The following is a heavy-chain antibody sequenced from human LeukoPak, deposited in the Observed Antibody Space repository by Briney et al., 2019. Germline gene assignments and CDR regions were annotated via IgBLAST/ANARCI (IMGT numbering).Heavy chain of an antibody. CDR3: AKGMTAFRTKDRQFDY. CDR1: GFHFSSYA. CDR2: IRGGGSST. D-gene: IGHD1-14*01. J-gene: IGHJ4*02. Sequence: LGGSLRLSCAASGFHFSSYALRWVRQAPAKGLDWVSAIRGGGSSTYYADSVKGRFTISRDNYKNTMYLQMNSLRAEDTAIYYCAKGMTAFRTKDRQFDYWGQGTLVTVSS. V-gene: IGHV3-23*01.